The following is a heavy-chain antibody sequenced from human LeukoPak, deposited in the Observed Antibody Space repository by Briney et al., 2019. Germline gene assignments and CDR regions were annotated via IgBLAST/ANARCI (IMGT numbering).Heavy chain of an antibody. CDR1: GFTFSSYG. Sequence: GGSLRLSCAASGFTFSSYGMHWVRQVSGKGLEWVAAISDEGSNKYYADSVKGRFTISRDKSKNTLYLQMNSLRAEDTAVYYCARDRSGSWTIDYWGQGTLVTVSS. D-gene: IGHD3-10*01. CDR3: ARDRSGSWTIDY. V-gene: IGHV3-30*03. CDR2: ISDEGSNK. J-gene: IGHJ4*02.